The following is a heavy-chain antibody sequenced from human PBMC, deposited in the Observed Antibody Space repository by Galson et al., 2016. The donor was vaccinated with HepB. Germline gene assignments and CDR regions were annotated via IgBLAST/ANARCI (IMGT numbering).Heavy chain of an antibody. CDR2: ISYDAIKT. J-gene: IGHJ6*02. Sequence: SLRLSCAASGFSFDSYGMHWVRQAPGKGLEWVAVISYDAIKTDYADSVKGRFTISRDNSKNTLYLQMNSLRADDMAVYYCAKGPTSYFYGMDVWGQGTTVTVSS. V-gene: IGHV3-30*18. CDR3: AKGPTSYFYGMDV. CDR1: GFSFDSYG.